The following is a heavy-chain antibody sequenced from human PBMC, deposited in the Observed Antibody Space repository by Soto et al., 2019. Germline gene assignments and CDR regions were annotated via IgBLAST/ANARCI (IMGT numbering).Heavy chain of an antibody. D-gene: IGHD1-26*01. V-gene: IGHV2-70*11. CDR1: GFSLSTSGMC. J-gene: IGHJ4*02. Sequence: SGPTLVNPTQTLTLTCTFSGFSLSTSGMCVSWIRQPPGKALEWLARIDWDDDKYYSTSLKTRLTISKDTSKNQVVLTMTNMDPVDTATYYCARTIRPSRASKAHFEDWGQGILVSVTS. CDR2: IDWDDDK. CDR3: ARTIRPSRASKAHFED.